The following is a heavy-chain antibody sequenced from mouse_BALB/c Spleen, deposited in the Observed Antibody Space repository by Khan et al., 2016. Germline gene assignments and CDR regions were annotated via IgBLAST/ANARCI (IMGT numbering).Heavy chain of an antibody. D-gene: IGHD1-1*01. CDR1: GYSITSDYA. J-gene: IGHJ4*01. CDR2: ISYSGST. Sequence: EVQLQESGPGLVKPSQSLSLTCTVTGYSITSDYAWNWIRQFPGNRLEWMGYISYSGSTSYNPSLKSRISITRDTSKNQFFLQLNSVTSEDAATYYGAGSDYGDKDAMDCWGQGTSVTVSS. CDR3: AGSDYGDKDAMDC. V-gene: IGHV3-2*02.